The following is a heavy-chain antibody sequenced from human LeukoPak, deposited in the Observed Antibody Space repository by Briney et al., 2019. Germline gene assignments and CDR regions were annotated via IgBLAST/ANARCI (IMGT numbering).Heavy chain of an antibody. D-gene: IGHD2-2*01. CDR3: ARGGYCSSTSCYGPFRFDP. J-gene: IGHJ5*02. V-gene: IGHV3-48*03. CDR1: GFTFSSYE. CDR2: ISRSGSTI. Sequence: GVSLRLSCAASGFTFSSYEMNWVRQTPGKGLEWVSYISRSGSTIYYADSVKGRFTISRDNAKNSLYLQMNSLRAEDTAVYYCARGGYCSSTSCYGPFRFDPWGQGTLVTVSS.